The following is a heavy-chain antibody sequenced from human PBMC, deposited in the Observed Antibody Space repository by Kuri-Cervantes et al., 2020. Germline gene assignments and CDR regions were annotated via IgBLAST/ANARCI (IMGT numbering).Heavy chain of an antibody. CDR1: GGTFSSYA. D-gene: IGHD2-21*02. Sequence: SVKVSCKASGGTFSSYAISWVRQAPGQGLEWMGGIIPIFGTANYAQKFQGRVTITADESTSTAYMELSSLRSEDTAVYYCARDWNCGGDCFGFYYFDYWGQGTLVTVSS. J-gene: IGHJ4*02. V-gene: IGHV1-69*13. CDR3: ARDWNCGGDCFGFYYFDY. CDR2: IIPIFGTA.